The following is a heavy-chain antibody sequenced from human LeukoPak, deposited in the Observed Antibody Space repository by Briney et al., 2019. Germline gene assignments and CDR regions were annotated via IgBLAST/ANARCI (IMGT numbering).Heavy chain of an antibody. CDR2: ISGSGGST. CDR3: ANEWEPGSPWYGMDV. Sequence: AGGSLRLSCAASGFTFSSYAMSWVRQAPGKGLEWVSAISGSGGSTYYADSVKGRFTISRDNSKNTLYLQMNSLRAEDTAVYYCANEWEPGSPWYGMDVWGQGTTVTVSS. J-gene: IGHJ6*02. V-gene: IGHV3-23*01. D-gene: IGHD1-26*01. CDR1: GFTFSSYA.